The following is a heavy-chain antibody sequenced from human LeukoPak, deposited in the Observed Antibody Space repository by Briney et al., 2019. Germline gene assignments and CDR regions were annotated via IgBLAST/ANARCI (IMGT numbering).Heavy chain of an antibody. CDR1: GGSISSSNW. CDR2: IYHSGST. J-gene: IGHJ4*02. D-gene: IGHD1-26*01. V-gene: IGHV4-4*02. CDR3: ARVVWPRWDLDY. Sequence: SETLSLTCAVSGGSISSSNWWSWVRQPPGKGLEWIGEIYHSGSTNYNPSLKSRVTTSVDKSKNQFSLKLSSVTAADTAVYYCARVVWPRWDLDYWGQGTLVTVSS.